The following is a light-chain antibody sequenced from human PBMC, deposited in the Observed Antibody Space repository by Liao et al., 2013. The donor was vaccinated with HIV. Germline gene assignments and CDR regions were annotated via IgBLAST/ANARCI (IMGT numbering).Light chain of an antibody. Sequence: SYVLTQPPSVSVAPGRTATIICGGTSLGRRSVHWYQQRPGQAPVLVIYYDSDRPSGIPERFSGSNSGNTATLTISGTQAMDEADFYCEAWDSSTARVVFGGGTKLTVL. V-gene: IGLV3-21*01. CDR3: EAWDSSTARVV. CDR2: YDS. CDR1: SLGRRS. J-gene: IGLJ2*01.